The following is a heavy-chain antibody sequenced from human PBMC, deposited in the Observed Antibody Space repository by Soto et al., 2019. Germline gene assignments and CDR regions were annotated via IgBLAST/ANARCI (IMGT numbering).Heavy chain of an antibody. D-gene: IGHD3-22*01. Sequence: EVQLVESGGGLVKPGGSLRLSCAASGFTFSSYSMNWVRQAPGKGLEWVSSISSSSSYIYYADSVKGRFTISRDNAKNSLYLQMNSLRAEDTAVYYCARDYYVSSGYLAPLDYRGQGTLVTVSS. CDR3: ARDYYVSSGYLAPLDY. J-gene: IGHJ4*02. CDR1: GFTFSSYS. V-gene: IGHV3-21*01. CDR2: ISSSSSYI.